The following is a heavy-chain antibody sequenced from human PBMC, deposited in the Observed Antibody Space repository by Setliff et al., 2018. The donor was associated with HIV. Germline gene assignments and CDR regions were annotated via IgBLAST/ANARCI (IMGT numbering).Heavy chain of an antibody. CDR1: GASISSGNYY. D-gene: IGHD3-10*01. CDR2: IYTSGST. J-gene: IGHJ3*01. Sequence: SETLSLTCTVSGASISSGNYYRSWIRQPAGKGLEWIGRIYTSGSTNYNPSLKSRVTISLDTSENQFSLKLSSVTAADTAVYYCARDQADVYNYLLSGAFDFWGQGAMVTVSS. V-gene: IGHV4-61*02. CDR3: ARDQADVYNYLLSGAFDF.